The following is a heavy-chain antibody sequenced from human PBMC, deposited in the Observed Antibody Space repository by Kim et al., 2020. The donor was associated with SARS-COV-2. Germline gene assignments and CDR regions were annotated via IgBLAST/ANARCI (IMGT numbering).Heavy chain of an antibody. J-gene: IGHJ5*02. D-gene: IGHD6-19*01. CDR3: ARDPGSGWGPRWES. V-gene: IGHV4-30-2*04. Sequence: NPSLKSRVTISVDTSKNQFSLKLSSVTAADTAVYYCARDPGSGWGPRWESWGQGTLVTVSS.